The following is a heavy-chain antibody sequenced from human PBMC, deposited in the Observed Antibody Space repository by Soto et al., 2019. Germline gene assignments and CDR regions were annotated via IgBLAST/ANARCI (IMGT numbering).Heavy chain of an antibody. J-gene: IGHJ3*02. CDR2: IYYSGST. D-gene: IGHD5-18*01. Sequence: LETLSLTWTVFCGSISNSSYYWGWIRQPPGKGLEWIGSIYYSGSTYYNPSLKSRVPISVDTSKNQFSLNLSSVTAADTAVYYFATGRGYTNGPSAFDIWGQGTMVTVSS. CDR1: CGSISNSSYY. CDR3: ATGRGYTNGPSAFDI. V-gene: IGHV4-39*01.